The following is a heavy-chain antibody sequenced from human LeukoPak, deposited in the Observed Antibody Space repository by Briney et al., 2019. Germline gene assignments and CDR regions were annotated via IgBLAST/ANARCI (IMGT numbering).Heavy chain of an antibody. CDR2: IYSGGST. Sequence: TVGSLRLSCVASGFTVSSKYISWGRQAPGQGLGGVSVIYSGGSTYYADSVKGRFTISRDNSKNTLYLQMNSLRAEDTAVYYCASGSGSYRTPDYYMDVWGTGTTVTVSS. D-gene: IGHD3-10*01. CDR3: ASGSGSYRTPDYYMDV. CDR1: GFTVSSKY. V-gene: IGHV3-53*01. J-gene: IGHJ6*03.